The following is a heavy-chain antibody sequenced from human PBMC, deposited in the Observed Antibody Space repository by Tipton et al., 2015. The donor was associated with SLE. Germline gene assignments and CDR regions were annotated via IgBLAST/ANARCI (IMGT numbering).Heavy chain of an antibody. D-gene: IGHD3-16*01. Sequence: SLRLSCAASGLPFRIHALSWVRQAPGMGLGWVSAISTGGDTTYYADSVRGRLTISRDNSRNTLYLQMNILSAGDTAVYYCTKDFPTLTWFGDWGQGALVTVSS. CDR3: TKDFPTLTWFGD. V-gene: IGHV3-23*01. CDR1: GLPFRIHA. CDR2: ISTGGDTT. J-gene: IGHJ5*02.